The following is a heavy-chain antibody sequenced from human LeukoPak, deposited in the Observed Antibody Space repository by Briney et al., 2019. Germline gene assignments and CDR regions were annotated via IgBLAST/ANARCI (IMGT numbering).Heavy chain of an antibody. J-gene: IGHJ3*02. D-gene: IGHD3-10*01. CDR1: GFTFSNYG. CDR2: TDTSGRYV. Sequence: GGSLRLSCAASGFTFSNYGMNWVRQAPGKGLEWVSFTDTSGRYVYYGDSVKGRFTISRDNAKNLLFLQMNGLRAEDTALYYCARGRSITLLRGVAMSDGFDIWGQGAMVAVSS. CDR3: ARGRSITLLRGVAMSDGFDI. V-gene: IGHV3-21*06.